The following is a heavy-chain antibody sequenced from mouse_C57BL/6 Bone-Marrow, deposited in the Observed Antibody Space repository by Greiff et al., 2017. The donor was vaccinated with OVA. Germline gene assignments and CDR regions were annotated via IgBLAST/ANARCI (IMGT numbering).Heavy chain of an antibody. CDR3: ARREEARSFDD. CDR2: IHPNSGST. CDR1: GYTFTSYW. D-gene: IGHD3-1*01. Sequence: QVQLQQSGAELVKPGASVKLSCKASGYTFTSYWMHWVKQRPGQGLEWIGMIHPNSGSTNYNEKFKSKATLTVDKSSSTAYMQLSSLTSEDSAVYYCARREEARSFDDWGQGTTLTVSS. J-gene: IGHJ2*01. V-gene: IGHV1-64*01.